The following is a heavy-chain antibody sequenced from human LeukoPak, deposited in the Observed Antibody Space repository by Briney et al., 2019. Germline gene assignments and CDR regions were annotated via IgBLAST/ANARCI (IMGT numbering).Heavy chain of an antibody. Sequence: NASCKVSLVTFSSDAISSVGESPGPRVGWLGGIIPIFGTANYAQKFQGRVTITADKSTSTAYMELSSLRSEDTAVYYCARDGGSYGSGSRNWFDPWGQGTLVTVSS. V-gene: IGHV1-69*06. CDR3: ARDGGSYGSGSRNWFDP. D-gene: IGHD3-10*01. CDR1: LVTFSSDA. J-gene: IGHJ5*02. CDR2: IIPIFGTA.